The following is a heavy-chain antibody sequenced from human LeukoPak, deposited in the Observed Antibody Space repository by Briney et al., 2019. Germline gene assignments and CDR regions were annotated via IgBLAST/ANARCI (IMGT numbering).Heavy chain of an antibody. Sequence: GESLKISCQGFGYNFTNYWIGWVRQAPGKGLEWMGIVYPRDSDTRYSPFFEGLVTISADRSISTAYLQWSRLMASDTAIYYCATRYHDISTGYYAFDYWGQGTLVTVSS. CDR3: ATRYHDISTGYYAFDY. D-gene: IGHD3-9*01. CDR2: VYPRDSDT. J-gene: IGHJ4*02. CDR1: GYNFTNYW. V-gene: IGHV5-51*01.